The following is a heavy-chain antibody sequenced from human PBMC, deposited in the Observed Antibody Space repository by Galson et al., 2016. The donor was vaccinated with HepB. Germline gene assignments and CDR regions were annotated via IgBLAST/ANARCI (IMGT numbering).Heavy chain of an antibody. Sequence: SVKVSCKASGYTFTSYHMHWVRQAPGQGLGWMGLINPSGGSTSYPQNFQGRVTVTRDTSTSTVYMELSSLRSEDTAVYYCARVAIVGVTDYWYFDLWGRGTLVIVSS. CDR2: INPSGGST. V-gene: IGHV1-46*01. CDR3: ARVAIVGVTDYWYFDL. D-gene: IGHD1-26*01. J-gene: IGHJ2*01. CDR1: GYTFTSYH.